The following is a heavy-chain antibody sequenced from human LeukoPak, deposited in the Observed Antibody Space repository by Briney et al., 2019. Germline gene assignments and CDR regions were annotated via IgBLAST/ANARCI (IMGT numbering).Heavy chain of an antibody. J-gene: IGHJ4*02. CDR2: VSAGGDST. Sequence: GGSLRLSCAASGFTFSGYAMSWVRQAPGKGLEWVSAVSAGGDSTYYADSVKGRFTISRDNSKNTLFLQMNSLSAEDTAVYYCAKGYIVAKEYWGQGTLVTVSS. CDR3: AKGYIVAKEY. V-gene: IGHV3-23*01. D-gene: IGHD5-12*01. CDR1: GFTFSGYA.